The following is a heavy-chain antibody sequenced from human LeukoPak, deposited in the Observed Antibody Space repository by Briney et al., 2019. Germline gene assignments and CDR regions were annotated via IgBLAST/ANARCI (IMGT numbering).Heavy chain of an antibody. J-gene: IGHJ4*02. V-gene: IGHV4-59*08. CDR2: IYYSGST. CDR1: GGSINNYY. D-gene: IGHD4-23*01. CDR3: ARRTVVLDY. Sequence: WETLCLTCTVSGGSINNYYWSCVRQPPGKGLEWIGYIYYSGSTTYNPSLKSRVTISVDTSKNQFSLMPSSVTADDTAVYYCARRTVVLDYWGQGDLVPVSS.